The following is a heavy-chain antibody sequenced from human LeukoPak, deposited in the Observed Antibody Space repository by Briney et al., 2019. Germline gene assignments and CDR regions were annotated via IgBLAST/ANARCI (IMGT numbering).Heavy chain of an antibody. Sequence: GGSLRLSCEASGFTFSAYAMTWVRQAPGQGLEWVSSIGSDNKPHYSESVKGRFAISRDNSKSMLFLQLNSLRAEDTAVYYCVKGYSGPPGSFDYWGQGTLVTVSS. J-gene: IGHJ4*02. D-gene: IGHD3-10*01. V-gene: IGHV3-23*05. CDR1: GFTFSAYA. CDR3: VKGYSGPPGSFDY. CDR2: IGSDNKP.